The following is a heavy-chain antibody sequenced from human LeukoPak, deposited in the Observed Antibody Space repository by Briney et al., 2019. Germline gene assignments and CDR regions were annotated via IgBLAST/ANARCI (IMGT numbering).Heavy chain of an antibody. V-gene: IGHV3-21*01. CDR3: AKKSRSSGWYTVDV. CDR1: GFTFSSYS. CDR2: ISSSSSYI. Sequence: GGSLRLSCAASGFTFSSYSMNWVRQAPGKGLEWVSSISSSSSYIYYADSVKGRFTISRDNAKNSLYLQMNSLRAEDTAVYYCAKKSRSSGWYTVDVWGKGTTVTISS. D-gene: IGHD6-19*01. J-gene: IGHJ6*04.